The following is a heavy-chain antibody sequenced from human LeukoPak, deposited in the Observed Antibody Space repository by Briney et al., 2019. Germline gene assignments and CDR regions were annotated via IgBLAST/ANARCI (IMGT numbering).Heavy chain of an antibody. CDR1: GFTFRNYW. CDR3: ARDDCSSISCYHNWFDP. CDR2: IKQDGSEK. D-gene: IGHD2-2*01. V-gene: IGHV3-7*01. Sequence: GGSLRLSCAVSGFTFRNYWMAWVRQAPGKGLEWVANIKQDGSEKYYVDSVKGRFTISRDNAKNSLYLQMNSLRAEDTAVYYCARDDCSSISCYHNWFDPWGQGTLVTVSS. J-gene: IGHJ5*02.